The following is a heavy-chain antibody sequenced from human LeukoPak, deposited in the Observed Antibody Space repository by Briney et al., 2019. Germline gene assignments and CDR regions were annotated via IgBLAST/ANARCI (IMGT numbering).Heavy chain of an antibody. Sequence: MPGGSLRLSCAASGFTFSSYSMNWVRQAPGKGLEWVSSISSSSSYIYYADSVKGRFTISRDNAKNSLYLQMNSLRAEDTAVYYCAKHLGYCSSTSCSSEDYWGQGTLVTVSS. CDR1: GFTFSSYS. V-gene: IGHV3-21*01. CDR2: ISSSSSYI. CDR3: AKHLGYCSSTSCSSEDY. D-gene: IGHD2-2*01. J-gene: IGHJ4*02.